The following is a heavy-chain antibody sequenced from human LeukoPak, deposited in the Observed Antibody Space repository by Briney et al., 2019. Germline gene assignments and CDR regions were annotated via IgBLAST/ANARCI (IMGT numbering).Heavy chain of an antibody. D-gene: IGHD2-2*01. J-gene: IGHJ4*02. CDR3: GRLNLPAVSGAFDY. CDR2: IHSSGTT. V-gene: IGHV4-4*07. Sequence: SETLSLTCTGSGGSISTYYWSWIRQPAGKGLEWIGRIHSSGTTHYNPSLRSRVTLSIDTSKNQFSLKLSSVTAADTAVYYCGRLNLPAVSGAFDYWGQGTLVTVSP. CDR1: GGSISTYY.